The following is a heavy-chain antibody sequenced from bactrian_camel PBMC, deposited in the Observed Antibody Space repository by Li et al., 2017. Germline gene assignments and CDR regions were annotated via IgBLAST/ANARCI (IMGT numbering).Heavy chain of an antibody. CDR1: RYTYKRNC. V-gene: IGHV3S1*01. CDR3: VEGWGY. J-gene: IGHJ4*01. D-gene: IGHD5*01. Sequence: HVQLVESGGGSVQAGGSLTLSCAAGRYTYKRNCMGWFRQRPGKDREGPAVLWIGGATTTYADSVKGRFIISRDNAKNTVYLQLDSLKNEDTAMYYCVEGWGYWGQGTQVTVS. CDR2: LWIGGATT.